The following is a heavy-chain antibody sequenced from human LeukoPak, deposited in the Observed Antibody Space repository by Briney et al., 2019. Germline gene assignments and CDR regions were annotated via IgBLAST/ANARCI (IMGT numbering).Heavy chain of an antibody. CDR3: AKELHKTTWYSH. CDR2: ISYDGSNK. J-gene: IGHJ4*02. V-gene: IGHV3-30*18. Sequence: PGRSLRLSCAASGFTFSTYGMHWVRQAPGKGLDWVAVISYDGSNKYYVDSVKGRFTISRDNSKNTLDLQMNSLRAEDTAVYYCAKELHKTTWYSHWGQGTLVTVSS. CDR1: GFTFSTYG. D-gene: IGHD2-15*01.